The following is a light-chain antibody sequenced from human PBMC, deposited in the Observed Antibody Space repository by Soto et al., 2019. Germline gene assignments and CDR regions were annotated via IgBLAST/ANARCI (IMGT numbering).Light chain of an antibody. CDR2: GAS. V-gene: IGKV1-39*01. CDR3: QHRYSSRT. CDR1: QGISTS. Sequence: DIQMTKSPSPLSASVRDSATITCRASQGISTSLSWYQQRPGKTPYLLIYGASTLQSGVPSRFSGSGSGTDFTLTITSLQPEDFATYYCQHRYSSRTFGQGTKVDNK. J-gene: IGKJ1*01.